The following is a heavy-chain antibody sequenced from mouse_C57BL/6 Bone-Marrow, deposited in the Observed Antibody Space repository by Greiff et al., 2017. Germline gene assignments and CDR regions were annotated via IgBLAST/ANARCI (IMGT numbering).Heavy chain of an antibody. D-gene: IGHD2-1*01. J-gene: IGHJ4*01. CDR2: IRSKSSNYAT. CDR1: GFTFNTYA. Sequence: EVMLVESGGGLVQPKGSLKLSCAASGFTFNTYAMHWVRQAPGKGLEWVARIRSKSSNYATYYADSVKDRFTISRDDSQSMLYLQMNNLKTEDTAMYYCVRNGNYVVFYAMDYWGQGTSVTVSS. CDR3: VRNGNYVVFYAMDY. V-gene: IGHV10-3*01.